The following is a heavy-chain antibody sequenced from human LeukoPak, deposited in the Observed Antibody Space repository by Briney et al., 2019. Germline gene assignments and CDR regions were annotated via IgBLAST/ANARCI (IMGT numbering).Heavy chain of an antibody. Sequence: SETLSLTCTVSGYSITSYYWSWVRQPPGKGLEWIGYIFHSGSTNYNPSLKSRVTISVDTSKNQFSLKLSSVTAADTAVYYCARAFDSSGYYDSPWGQGTLVTVSS. J-gene: IGHJ5*02. D-gene: IGHD3-22*01. V-gene: IGHV4-59*01. CDR1: GYSITSYY. CDR3: ARAFDSSGYYDSP. CDR2: IFHSGST.